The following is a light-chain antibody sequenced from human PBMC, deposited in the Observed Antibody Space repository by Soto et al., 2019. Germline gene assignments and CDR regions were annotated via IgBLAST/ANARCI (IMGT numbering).Light chain of an antibody. CDR2: AAS. CDR1: QSISSF. J-gene: IGKJ5*01. Sequence: IQLTPSPSSLSASAGDRVTITCRASQSISSFLNWYQHKPGKAPRLLISAASRLQSGVPPRFSGSGSGTEFTLTINSLRPEDFASYYCQQSYSSSPITFGPGTRLEIK. CDR3: QQSYSSSPIT. V-gene: IGKV1-39*01.